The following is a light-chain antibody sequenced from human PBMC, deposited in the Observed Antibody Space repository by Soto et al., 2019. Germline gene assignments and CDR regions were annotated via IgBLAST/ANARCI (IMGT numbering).Light chain of an antibody. CDR1: SSDVGGYNY. CDR2: EVS. J-gene: IGLJ2*01. V-gene: IGLV2-8*01. CDR3: TSHAGSNSFVV. Sequence: QSVLTQPPSASGSPGQSVTISCTGTSSDVGGYNYVSWYQQHPGKAPKLMIYEVSKRPSGVPERFSGSKSGNTASLTVSGLQPEDEANYYCTSHAGSNSFVVFGGGTKLTVL.